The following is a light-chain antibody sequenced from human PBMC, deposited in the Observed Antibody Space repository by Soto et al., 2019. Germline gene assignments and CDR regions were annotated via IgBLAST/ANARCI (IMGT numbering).Light chain of an antibody. Sequence: QSVLSQPPSASGSPGQSVTISCTGTSSDVGGYNYVSWYQQHPGKAPKLMIYEVTQRPSGVPYRFSGSNSGNTASLTVSGLQAEDDSDCYWSSYAGSHHLVVGGGTKLTVL. J-gene: IGLJ2*01. CDR3: SSYAGSHHLV. CDR1: SSDVGGYNY. CDR2: EVT. V-gene: IGLV2-8*01.